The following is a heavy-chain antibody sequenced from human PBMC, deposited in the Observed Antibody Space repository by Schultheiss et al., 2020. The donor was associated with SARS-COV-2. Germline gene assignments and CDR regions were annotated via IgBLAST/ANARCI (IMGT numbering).Heavy chain of an antibody. J-gene: IGHJ6*02. CDR2: IYYSGST. CDR1: GGSISSGGYY. CDR3: ARAPSIAARQNYYYGMDV. V-gene: IGHV4-31*03. Sequence: SETLSLTCTVSGGSISSGGYYWSWIRQHPGKGLEWIGYIYYSGSTYYNPSLKSRVTISVYTSKNQFSLKLSSVTAADTAVYYCARAPSIAARQNYYYGMDVWGQGTTVTVSS. D-gene: IGHD6-6*01.